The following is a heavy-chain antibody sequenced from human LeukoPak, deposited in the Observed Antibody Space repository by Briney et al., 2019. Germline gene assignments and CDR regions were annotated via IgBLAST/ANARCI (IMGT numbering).Heavy chain of an antibody. Sequence: GESLKISGKGSGYIFSSYWIGGVRPTPGKGLEWMGIFYPGNSDTTYSPSFQGQVTISADRSITTAYLQWSSLKASDTAMYYCARSPRDGYSDGVDDIWGQGTMVTVSS. D-gene: IGHD5-24*01. V-gene: IGHV5-51*01. CDR2: FYPGNSDT. J-gene: IGHJ3*02. CDR1: GYIFSSYW. CDR3: ARSPRDGYSDGVDDI.